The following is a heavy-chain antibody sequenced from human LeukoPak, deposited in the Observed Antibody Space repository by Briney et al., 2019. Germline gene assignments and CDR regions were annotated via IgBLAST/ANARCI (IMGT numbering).Heavy chain of an antibody. CDR1: GFTFSSYS. V-gene: IGHV3-21*01. J-gene: IGHJ5*02. D-gene: IGHD6-13*01. Sequence: GGALRLSCAASGFTFSSYSMNWLRQAPGEGLEWVSSISTSSIYIYYADSVKGRFTISRGNAKNSLYLQMNSLRVEDTAVYYCARGRANVAAADKWLDPLGQGTLLT. CDR2: ISTSSIYI. CDR3: ARGRANVAAADKWLDP.